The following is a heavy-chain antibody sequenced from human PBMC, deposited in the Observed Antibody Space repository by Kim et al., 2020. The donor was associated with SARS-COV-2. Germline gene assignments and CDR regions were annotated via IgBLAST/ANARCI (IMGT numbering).Heavy chain of an antibody. D-gene: IGHD3-10*01. Sequence: GGSLRLSCAASGFTFSSYSMNWVRQAPGKGLEWVSSISSSSSYIYYADSVKGRFTISRDNAKNSLYLQMNSLRAEDTAVYYCASGVGSGSALYGMDVWGQGTTVTVSS. CDR1: GFTFSSYS. CDR3: ASGVGSGSALYGMDV. CDR2: ISSSSSYI. V-gene: IGHV3-21*01. J-gene: IGHJ6*02.